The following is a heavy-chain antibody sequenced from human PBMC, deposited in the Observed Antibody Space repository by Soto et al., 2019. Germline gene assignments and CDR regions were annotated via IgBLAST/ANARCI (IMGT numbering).Heavy chain of an antibody. CDR3: ARERRLNQDLSLDY. Sequence: PSETLSLTCAVSGGSISGYYWSWIRQPPGKGLEWIGYMYNTGSTVYNPSFKSRVTISVDTSKSQLSLRLNSVTAADTAVYYCARERRLNQDLSLDYWGQGTPVTVS. CDR1: GGSISGYY. D-gene: IGHD2-21*01. J-gene: IGHJ4*02. V-gene: IGHV4-59*01. CDR2: MYNTGST.